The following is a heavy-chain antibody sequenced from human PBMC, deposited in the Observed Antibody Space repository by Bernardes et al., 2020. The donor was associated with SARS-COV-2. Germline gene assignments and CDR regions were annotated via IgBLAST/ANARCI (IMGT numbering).Heavy chain of an antibody. CDR1: GFTFSDSA. D-gene: IGHD6-6*01. CDR3: AKETLDSSSSYFDY. V-gene: IGHV3-30*09. CDR2: ISYEGTTK. Sequence: GWSLSLSREASGFTFSDSAMHWVRQPPGKGLEWVAIISYEGTTKYSSESVKGRFAISRDNSKNTVFLQMNRLRDEDTAVYYCAKETLDSSSSYFDYWGHGTLVIVSS. J-gene: IGHJ4*01.